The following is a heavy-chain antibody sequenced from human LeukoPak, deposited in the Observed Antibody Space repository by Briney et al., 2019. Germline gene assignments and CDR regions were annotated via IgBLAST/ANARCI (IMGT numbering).Heavy chain of an antibody. D-gene: IGHD3-10*01. CDR1: GYTFTSYG. CDR3: ARVPQFYYYGSGSYLLYDY. CDR2: IIAYNGNT. Sequence: GASVTVSCKASGYTFTSYGISWVRQAPGQGLEWMGWIIAYNGNTNYAQKLQGRVTMTTDTSTSTAYMELRSLRSDDTAVYYCARVPQFYYYGSGSYLLYDYWGQGILVTVSS. V-gene: IGHV1-18*01. J-gene: IGHJ4*02.